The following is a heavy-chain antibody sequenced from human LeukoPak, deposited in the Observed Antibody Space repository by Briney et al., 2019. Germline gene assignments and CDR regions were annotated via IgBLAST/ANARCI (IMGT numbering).Heavy chain of an antibody. V-gene: IGHV3-30*04. CDR2: ISYHGRDT. J-gene: IGHJ4*02. Sequence: GGSLRLSCAASGVTFSSFAMHWVRQAPGKGLEWVAVISYHGRDTYYADSVKGRFTISRDDSKNTLYLQLNSLGAEDTAVYYCAAQPCSVGRCYLDYWGQGTLVTVSS. CDR1: GVTFSSFA. D-gene: IGHD2-15*01. CDR3: AAQPCSVGRCYLDY.